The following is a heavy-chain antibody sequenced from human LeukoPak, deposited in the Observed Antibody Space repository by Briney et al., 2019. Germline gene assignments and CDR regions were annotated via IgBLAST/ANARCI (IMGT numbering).Heavy chain of an antibody. CDR3: AKDYPLDY. CDR1: GFTFSSYT. Sequence: PGGSLRLSCAASGFTFSSYTMHWVRQAPGKGLEWVSVISGSGSSTYYADSVKGRFTISRDNSKNTLYLQMNTLRAEDTAVYYCAKDYPLDYWGQGALVTVSS. J-gene: IGHJ4*02. V-gene: IGHV3-23*01. CDR2: ISGSGSST.